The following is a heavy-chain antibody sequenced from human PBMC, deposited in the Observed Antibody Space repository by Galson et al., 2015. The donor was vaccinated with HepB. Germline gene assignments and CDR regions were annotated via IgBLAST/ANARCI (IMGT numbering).Heavy chain of an antibody. D-gene: IGHD2-15*01. Sequence: PALVKPTQTLTLTCSFSGFSLKNSGVGVGVGWFRQTPGKAPEWLALIYWDDDKRYSPSLKSRLMITTDSSKNQVVLTMAAMAPLDTATHYCAHRRGRGLFDSWGQGTLVTVSS. V-gene: IGHV2-5*02. J-gene: IGHJ4*02. CDR3: AHRRGRGLFDS. CDR1: GFSLKNSGVGVG. CDR2: IYWDDDK.